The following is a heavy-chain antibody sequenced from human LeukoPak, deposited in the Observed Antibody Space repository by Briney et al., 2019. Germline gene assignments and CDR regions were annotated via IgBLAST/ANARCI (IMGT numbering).Heavy chain of an antibody. V-gene: IGHV1-69*13. CDR3: ATPGQTTRPYYYYYYYMDV. D-gene: IGHD4-11*01. Sequence: ASVKVSCKASGGTFSSYAISWVRQAPGQGLEWMGGIIPIFGTANYAQKFQGRVTITADESTSTAYMELSSLRSEDTAVYYCATPGQTTRPYYYYYYYMDVWGKGTTVTVSS. J-gene: IGHJ6*03. CDR2: IIPIFGTA. CDR1: GGTFSSYA.